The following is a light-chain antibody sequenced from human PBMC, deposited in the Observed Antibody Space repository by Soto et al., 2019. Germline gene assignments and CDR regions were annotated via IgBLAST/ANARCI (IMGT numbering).Light chain of an antibody. Sequence: QSALTQPASVSGSPGQSITISCTGTSSDVGGYNYVSWYQQHPGKAPKLMIYDVSNRPSGVSNRFSGSKSGNTASLTISGLQAEDEDDYYLRSYTSSSTGAHVVFGGGTKLHVL. V-gene: IGLV2-14*01. CDR1: SSDVGGYNY. CDR2: DVS. J-gene: IGLJ2*01. CDR3: RSYTSSSTGAHVV.